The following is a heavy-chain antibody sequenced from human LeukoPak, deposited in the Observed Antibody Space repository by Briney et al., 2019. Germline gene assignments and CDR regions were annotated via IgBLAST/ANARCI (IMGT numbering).Heavy chain of an antibody. CDR2: IYYSGST. CDR1: GYSISSGYY. D-gene: IGHD3-9*01. CDR3: ARLRYFDWLLWPSGFDY. J-gene: IGHJ4*02. V-gene: IGHV4-38-2*01. Sequence: PSETLSLTCAVSGYSISSGYYWGWIRQPPGRGLEWIGSIYYSGSTYYNPSLKSRVTISLATSKNQFSLKLSSVTAADTAVYYCARLRYFDWLLWPSGFDYWGQGTLVTVSS.